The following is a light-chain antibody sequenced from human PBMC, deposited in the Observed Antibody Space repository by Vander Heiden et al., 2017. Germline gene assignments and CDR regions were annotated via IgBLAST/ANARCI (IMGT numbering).Light chain of an antibody. CDR3: QSYDSRLSGSV. V-gene: IGLV1-40*01. CDR2: GNS. J-gene: IGLJ3*02. CDR1: SSNIGAGYD. Sequence: QSVLTQPPSVSGAPGQRVTISCPGSSSNIGAGYDVHWYQQLPGTAPKLLIFGNSNRPSGVPDRFSGSKSGTSASLALTGLQAEDEADYYCQSYDSRLSGSVFGGGTKLTVL.